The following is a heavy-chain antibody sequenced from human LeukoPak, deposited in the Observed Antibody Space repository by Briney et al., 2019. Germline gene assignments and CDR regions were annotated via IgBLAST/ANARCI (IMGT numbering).Heavy chain of an antibody. CDR3: ARVEDQRYCSGGSCYPPLNDY. V-gene: IGHV1-69*05. CDR1: GGTFSSYA. Sequence: GASVKVSCKASGGTFSSYAISWVRQAPGQGLEWMGGIIPIFGTANYAQKFQGRVTMTTDTSTSTAYMELRSLRSDDTAVYYCARVEDQRYCSGGSCYPPLNDYWGQGTLVTVSS. J-gene: IGHJ4*02. CDR2: IIPIFGTA. D-gene: IGHD2-15*01.